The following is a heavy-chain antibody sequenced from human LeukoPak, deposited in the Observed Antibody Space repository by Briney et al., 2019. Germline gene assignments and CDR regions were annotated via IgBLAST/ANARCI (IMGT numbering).Heavy chain of an antibody. CDR2: INHSGST. CDR1: GGSFSGYY. D-gene: IGHD3-10*01. V-gene: IGHV4-34*01. J-gene: IGHJ2*01. CDR3: ARDRPGSYWYFDL. Sequence: SETLSLTCAVYGGSFSGYYWSWIRQPPGKGLEWIGEINHSGSTNYNPSLKSRVTISIDTSKNYFSLKLNSVIAADTAVYYCARDRPGSYWYFDLWGRGTLVTVSS.